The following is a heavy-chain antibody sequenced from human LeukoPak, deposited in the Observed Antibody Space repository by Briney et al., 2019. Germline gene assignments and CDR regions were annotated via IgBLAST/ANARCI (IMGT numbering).Heavy chain of an antibody. D-gene: IGHD3-22*01. J-gene: IGHJ4*02. CDR3: ARDADTSNHFSWLDY. CDR1: GFTFSYYG. V-gene: IGHV3-33*01. CDR2: IWHDGSNE. Sequence: GGSPRLSCAASGFTFSYYGMQWVRQAPGKGLEWVALIWHDGSNEYYADSVKGRFTISRDNSKTTLYLQMNSLRAEDTAVYYCARDADTSNHFSWLDYWGQGTLVTVSS.